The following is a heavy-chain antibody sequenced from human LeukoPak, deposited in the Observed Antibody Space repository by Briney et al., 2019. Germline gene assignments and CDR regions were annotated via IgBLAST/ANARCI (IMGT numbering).Heavy chain of an antibody. CDR2: INPDSGGT. V-gene: IGHV1-2*02. J-gene: IGHJ4*02. D-gene: IGHD1-26*01. CDR3: ARARVGASPFDY. CDR1: GYTFIGYY. Sequence: ASVKVSCKASGYTFIGYYMHWVRQAPGQGLEWMGWINPDSGGTNYAQKFQDRVTMTRDTSISTAYMELSRLRSDDTAVYYCARARVGASPFDYWGQGTLVTVSS.